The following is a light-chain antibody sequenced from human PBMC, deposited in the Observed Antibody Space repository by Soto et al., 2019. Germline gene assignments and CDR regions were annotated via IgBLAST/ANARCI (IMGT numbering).Light chain of an antibody. CDR1: SSNIGAGYE. CDR3: PSYASSLSGYV. CDR2: ENN. V-gene: IGLV1-40*01. J-gene: IGLJ1*01. Sequence: QSVLTQPPSVSEAPGQRVTISCTGSSSNIGAGYEAHWYQQVPGTAPKLLIYENNNRPSGVPDRFSGSKSGTSASLAIAGLQAEDGAESYCPSYASSLSGYVFGTGTKLTVL.